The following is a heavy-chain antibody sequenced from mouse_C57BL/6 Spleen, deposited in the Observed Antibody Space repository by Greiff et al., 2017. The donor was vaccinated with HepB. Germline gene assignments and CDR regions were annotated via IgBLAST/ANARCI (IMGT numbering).Heavy chain of an antibody. CDR1: GFTFSDYY. CDR2: ISNGGGST. J-gene: IGHJ3*01. CDR3: ARQAEAAY. V-gene: IGHV5-12*01. Sequence: DVKLVESGGGLVQPGGSLKLSCAASGFTFSDYYMYWVRQTPEKRLEWVAYISNGGGSTYYPDTVKGRFTISRDNAKNTLYLQMSRLKSEDTAMYYCARQAEAAYWGQGTLVTVSA.